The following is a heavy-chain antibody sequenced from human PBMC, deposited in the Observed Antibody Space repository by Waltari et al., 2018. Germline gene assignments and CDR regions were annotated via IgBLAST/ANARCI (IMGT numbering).Heavy chain of an antibody. CDR1: GGSISSYY. CDR2: IYTSGST. V-gene: IGHV4-4*07. D-gene: IGHD5-12*01. CDR3: ARDKVYSGYDHPVGYYYMDV. J-gene: IGHJ6*03. Sequence: QVQLQESGPGLVKPSETLSLTCTVSGGSISSYYWSWIRQPAGKGREWIGRIYTSGSTNYNPSLKSRVTMSVDTSKNQFSLKLSSVTAADTAVYYCARDKVYSGYDHPVGYYYMDVWGKGTTVTVSS.